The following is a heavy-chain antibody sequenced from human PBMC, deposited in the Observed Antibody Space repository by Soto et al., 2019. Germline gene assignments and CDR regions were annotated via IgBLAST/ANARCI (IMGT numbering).Heavy chain of an antibody. CDR2: ISSSGSTI. V-gene: IGHV3-48*03. CDR3: AGRSDCCAY. J-gene: IGHJ4*02. Sequence: EVQLVESGGGLVQPGGSLRLSCAASGFTFSSYEMNWVRQAPGKGLEWVSYISSSGSTIYYADSVKGRFTISRDNAKNSLYRKTNSLRAEDTAFFYCAGRSDCCAYGAKGTLVTVSS. CDR1: GFTFSSYE. D-gene: IGHD3-3*01.